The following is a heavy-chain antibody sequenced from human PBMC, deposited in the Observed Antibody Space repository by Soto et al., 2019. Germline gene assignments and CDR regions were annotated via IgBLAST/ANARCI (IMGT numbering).Heavy chain of an antibody. CDR1: GFTFSSYS. CDR2: ISSSSSYI. V-gene: IGHV3-21*01. CDR3: AREYQLLCRSLDY. Sequence: EVQLVESGGGLVKPGGSLRLSCAASGFTFSSYSMNWVRQAPGKGLEWVSSISSSSSYIYYADSVKGRFTISRDNAKNSLYLQMNSLRAEDTAVYYCAREYQLLCRSLDYWGQGTLVTVSS. D-gene: IGHD2-2*01. J-gene: IGHJ4*02.